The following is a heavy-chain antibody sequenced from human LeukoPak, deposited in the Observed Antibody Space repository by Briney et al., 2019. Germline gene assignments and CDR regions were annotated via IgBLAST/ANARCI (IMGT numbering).Heavy chain of an antibody. CDR1: GFTFSNFV. D-gene: IGHD4-17*01. J-gene: IGHJ6*03. Sequence: GGTLRLSCAASGFTFSNFVMSWVRQAPGKGLEWVSAISGSGGRTYYADSVKGRFTISRDNSKNTLYLQMNSLRAEDTAVYYCAKAPTVTTYYYYYMDVWGKGTTVTISS. CDR3: AKAPTVTTYYYYYMDV. V-gene: IGHV3-23*01. CDR2: ISGSGGRT.